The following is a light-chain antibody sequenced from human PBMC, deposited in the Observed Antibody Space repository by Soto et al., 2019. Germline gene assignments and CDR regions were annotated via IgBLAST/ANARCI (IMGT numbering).Light chain of an antibody. CDR2: LNSDGSH. V-gene: IGLV4-69*01. J-gene: IGLJ2*01. CDR1: SGHSSYA. Sequence: QLVLTQSPSASASLGASVKLTCTLSSGHSSYAIAWHQQQPEKGPRYLMKLNSDGSHSKGDGIPDRFSGSSSGAERYLTISSLQSEDEADYYCQTWGTGIDVVFGGGTKLTGL. CDR3: QTWGTGIDVV.